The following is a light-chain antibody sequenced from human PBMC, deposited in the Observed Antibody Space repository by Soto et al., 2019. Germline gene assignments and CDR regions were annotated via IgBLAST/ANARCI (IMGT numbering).Light chain of an antibody. J-gene: IGKJ1*01. CDR2: GAS. CDR3: HHYNNWTRT. Sequence: EIVMTQSPASLSVSPGERATLSCRASQNVNSNLAWYQQKPGQAHRFLIYGASTRATGIPARLSGSGSGTEFTLTISSLQSEDFAVYYCHHYNNWTRTFGQGTKVDIX. CDR1: QNVNSN. V-gene: IGKV3-15*01.